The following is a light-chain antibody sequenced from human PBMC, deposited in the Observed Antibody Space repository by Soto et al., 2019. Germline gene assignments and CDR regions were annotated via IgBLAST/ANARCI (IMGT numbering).Light chain of an antibody. J-gene: IGLJ1*01. Sequence: QSAPTQPASVSGSPGQSITISCTGGSNDAGGYYLVSWYQQHPGQAPKLIIYDDTKRPSGVSSRFSGSTSDNTPSLTISGLHAADEAYYYCCSYAGHSTYVFAGGTKLTVL. CDR2: DDT. CDR3: CSYAGHSTYV. V-gene: IGLV2-23*01. CDR1: SNDAGGYYL.